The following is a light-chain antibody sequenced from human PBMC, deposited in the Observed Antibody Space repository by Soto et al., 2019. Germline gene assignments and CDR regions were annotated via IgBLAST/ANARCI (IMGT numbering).Light chain of an antibody. CDR3: QHYGSSSWT. V-gene: IGKV3-20*01. Sequence: EIVLTQSPGTLSLSPGEIATLSCRASQSVSSSYLAWYQQNHGKAPRLLIYGTSSRATAIPDRFSGSGSGTDSTLTISRLKAEDFAVYCCQHYGSSSWTFGQGTKVEIK. CDR1: QSVSSSY. CDR2: GTS. J-gene: IGKJ1*01.